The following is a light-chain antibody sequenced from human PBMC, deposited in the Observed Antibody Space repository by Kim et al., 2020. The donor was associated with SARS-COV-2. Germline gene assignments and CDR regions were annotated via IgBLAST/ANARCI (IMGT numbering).Light chain of an antibody. Sequence: QSVLTQPPSVSAAPGQKVTISCSGSSSNIGNNYVSWYQQLPRTAPKLLIYDNNKRPSGIPDRFSGSKSDTSATLGITGLQTGDEADYYCGAWDSSLSAGVFGGGTQLTVL. V-gene: IGLV1-51*01. CDR1: SSNIGNNY. CDR2: DNN. J-gene: IGLJ3*02. CDR3: GAWDSSLSAGV.